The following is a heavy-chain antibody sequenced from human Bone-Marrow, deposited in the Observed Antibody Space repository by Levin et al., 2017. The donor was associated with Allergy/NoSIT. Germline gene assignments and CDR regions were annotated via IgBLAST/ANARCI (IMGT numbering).Heavy chain of an antibody. Sequence: GGSLRLSCAASGFTFSSYAMSWVRQAPGKGLEWVSAISGSGGSTYYADSVKGRFTISRDNSKNTLYLQMNSLRAEDTAVYYCAKDLRYYDSSGYLRYFQHWGQGTLVTVSS. CDR3: AKDLRYYDSSGYLRYFQH. CDR1: GFTFSSYA. J-gene: IGHJ1*01. D-gene: IGHD3-22*01. V-gene: IGHV3-23*01. CDR2: ISGSGGST.